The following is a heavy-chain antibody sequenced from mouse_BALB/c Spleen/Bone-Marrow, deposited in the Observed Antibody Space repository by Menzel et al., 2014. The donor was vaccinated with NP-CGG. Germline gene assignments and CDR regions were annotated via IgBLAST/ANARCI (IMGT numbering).Heavy chain of an antibody. CDR1: GFNIKDTY. J-gene: IGHJ4*01. Sequence: EVQLQQSGAELVKPGASVKLSCTASGFNIKDTYMHWVKQRPEQGLQWIGRIDPANGNTKYDPKFQGKATITADTSSNTAYLQLSSLTSEDTAVYYCARWEYYAMDYWGQGTSVTVSS. CDR2: IDPANGNT. V-gene: IGHV14-3*02. D-gene: IGHD4-1*01. CDR3: ARWEYYAMDY.